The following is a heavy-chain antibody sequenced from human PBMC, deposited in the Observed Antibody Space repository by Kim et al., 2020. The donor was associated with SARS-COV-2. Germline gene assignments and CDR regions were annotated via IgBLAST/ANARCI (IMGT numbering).Heavy chain of an antibody. V-gene: IGHV3-15*01. CDR2: IKSRSDGGTG. CDR3: TTVSIR. J-gene: IGHJ4*02. CDR1: GIPFSNAW. Sequence: GGSLRLSCAVSGIPFSNAWFNWVRQAPGKGLEWVGRIKSRSDGGTGDLAAPVNGRFAISRDDSKNMLYLVMNSLRTDDSGVYYCTTVSIRWGQGTLVTVS. D-gene: IGHD3-16*01.